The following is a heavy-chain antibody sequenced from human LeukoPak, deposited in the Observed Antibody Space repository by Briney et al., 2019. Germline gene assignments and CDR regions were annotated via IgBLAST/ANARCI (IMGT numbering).Heavy chain of an antibody. D-gene: IGHD3-9*01. J-gene: IGHJ4*02. CDR1: GFSFDSYA. Sequence: GGSLRLSCEASGFSFDSYAMSWVRQAPGKGLEWVSAISGSGLSTYYADSVKGRFTISRDNSKNTLYLQMNSLRAEDTAVYYCAEGRYDILTGYYGLIDYWGQGTLVTVSS. CDR2: ISGSGLST. CDR3: AEGRYDILTGYYGLIDY. V-gene: IGHV3-23*01.